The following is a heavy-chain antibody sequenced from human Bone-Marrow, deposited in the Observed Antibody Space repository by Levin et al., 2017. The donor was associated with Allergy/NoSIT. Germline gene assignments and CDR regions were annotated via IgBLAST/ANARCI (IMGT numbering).Heavy chain of an antibody. CDR2: VRAGGST. Sequence: GSLRLSCTVSGGSITTYYWSWIRQSPGKGLEWVGYVRAGGSTNYNPSLHGRVTISLDTSRNQFSLTLTSVTAADTAVYFCASRTGTHGYFDYWGRGNLVAVSS. D-gene: IGHD1-7*01. V-gene: IGHV4-59*01. CDR3: ASRTGTHGYFDY. CDR1: GGSITTYY. J-gene: IGHJ4*02.